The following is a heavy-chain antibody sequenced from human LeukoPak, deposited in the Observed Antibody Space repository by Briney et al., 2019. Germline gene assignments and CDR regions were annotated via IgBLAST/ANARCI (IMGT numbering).Heavy chain of an antibody. D-gene: IGHD5-12*01. CDR2: MNPNSGNT. J-gene: IGHJ4*02. V-gene: IGHV1-8*01. Sequence: VASVKVSCKASGYTFTSYDINWVRQATGQGLEWMGWMNPNSGNTGYAQKFQGRVTMTRNTSISTAYMELRSLRSDDTAVYYCARSDIVATITNWGQGTLVTVSS. CDR1: GYTFTSYD. CDR3: ARSDIVATITN.